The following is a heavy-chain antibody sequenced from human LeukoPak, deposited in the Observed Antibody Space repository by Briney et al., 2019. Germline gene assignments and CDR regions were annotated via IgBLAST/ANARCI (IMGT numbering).Heavy chain of an antibody. CDR1: GFTVSSNY. CDR2: ISYDGSNK. J-gene: IGHJ4*02. D-gene: IGHD2-21*01. CDR3: ASNVAYCGGDCYSPAYFDY. Sequence: PGGSLRLSCAASGFTVSSNYMSWVRQAPGKGLEWVAVISYDGSNKYYADSVKGRFTISRDNSKNTLYLQMNSLRAEDTAVYYCASNVAYCGGDCYSPAYFDYWGQGTLVTVSS. V-gene: IGHV3-30-3*01.